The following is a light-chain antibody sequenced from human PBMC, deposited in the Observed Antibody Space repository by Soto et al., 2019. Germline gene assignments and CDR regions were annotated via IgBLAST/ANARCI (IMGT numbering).Light chain of an antibody. Sequence: DIVMTQSPLSLPVTPGEPASISCRSSQSLLHSNGYNYLDWYLQKPGQSPQLLIYWSSNRASWVTDKFSGSGSGTDFTLNISRVEAGDVGVYYCMQALQTPRTFGQGTKLEIK. CDR2: WSS. CDR3: MQALQTPRT. J-gene: IGKJ2*01. V-gene: IGKV2-28*01. CDR1: QSLLHSNGYNY.